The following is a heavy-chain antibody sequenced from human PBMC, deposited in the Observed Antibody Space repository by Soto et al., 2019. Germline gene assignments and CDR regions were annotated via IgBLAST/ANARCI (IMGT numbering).Heavy chain of an antibody. CDR2: IWYDGSNK. CDR1: GFTFSSYG. V-gene: IGHV3-33*01. CDR3: ARGRPTAGRGWFDP. J-gene: IGHJ5*02. Sequence: QVQLVESGGGVVQPGRSLRLSCAASGFTFSSYGMHWVRQAPGKGLEWVAVIWYDGSNKYYADSVKGRFTISRDNSKNTLYLQMNSLRAEDTAVYYCARGRPTAGRGWFDPWGQGTLVTVSS. D-gene: IGHD4-17*01.